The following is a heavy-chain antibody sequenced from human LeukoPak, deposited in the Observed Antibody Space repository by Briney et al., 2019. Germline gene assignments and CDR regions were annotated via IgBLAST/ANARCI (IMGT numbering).Heavy chain of an antibody. Sequence: GASVKVSCKASGYTFTSYGISWVRQAPGQGLEWMGWISAYNGNTNYAQKLQGRVTMTTDTSTSTAYMELRSLRSDDTAVYYCARSGLDYDSSGYYEEDYWGQGTLVTVSS. J-gene: IGHJ4*02. CDR2: ISAYNGNT. V-gene: IGHV1-18*01. CDR1: GYTFTSYG. D-gene: IGHD3-22*01. CDR3: ARSGLDYDSSGYYEEDY.